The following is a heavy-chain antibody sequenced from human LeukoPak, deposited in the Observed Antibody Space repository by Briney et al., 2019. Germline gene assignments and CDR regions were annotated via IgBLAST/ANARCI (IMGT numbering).Heavy chain of an antibody. J-gene: IGHJ4*02. CDR2: INSDGSST. CDR3: ARGPQNYDSSGYLNF. Sequence: GSLSLSCAASGFTFRSYWMHWVRQAPGKGLVWVSRINSDGSSTSYADSVKGRFTISRDNAKNTLFLQTNSLRAEDTAVYYCARGPQNYDSSGYLNFWGQRTLVTVSS. CDR1: GFTFRSYW. V-gene: IGHV3-74*01. D-gene: IGHD3-22*01.